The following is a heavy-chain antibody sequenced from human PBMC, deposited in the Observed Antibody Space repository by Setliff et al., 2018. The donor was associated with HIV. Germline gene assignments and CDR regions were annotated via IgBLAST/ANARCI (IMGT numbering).Heavy chain of an antibody. CDR2: VDPEDGET. CDR3: AGIGGGVGPSSRVAFDY. D-gene: IGHD2-8*02. J-gene: IGHJ4*02. Sequence: ASVKVSCKASGYTFTDYYMHWVQQAPGKGLEWMGRVDPEDGETIYAEKFQGRVTITADTSTDTAYMELSSLRSEDTAVYYCAGIGGGVGPSSRVAFDYWGQGCLVTVSS. CDR1: GYTFTDYY. V-gene: IGHV1-69-2*01.